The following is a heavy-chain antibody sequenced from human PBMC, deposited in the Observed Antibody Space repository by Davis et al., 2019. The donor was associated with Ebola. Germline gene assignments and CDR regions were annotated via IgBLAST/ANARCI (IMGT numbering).Heavy chain of an antibody. D-gene: IGHD1-26*01. CDR2: FDPEDGET. V-gene: IGHV1-24*01. CDR3: ATTSGSYQYFDY. J-gene: IGHJ4*02. CDR1: GYTLTELS. Sequence: ASVKVSCKVSGYTLTELSMHWLRQAPGKGLEWMGGFDPEDGETIYAQKFQGRVTMTEDTSTDTAYMELSSLRSEDTAVYYCATTSGSYQYFDYWGQGNLVTVSS.